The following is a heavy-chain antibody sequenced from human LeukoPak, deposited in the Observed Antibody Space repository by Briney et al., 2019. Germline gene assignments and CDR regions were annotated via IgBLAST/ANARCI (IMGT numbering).Heavy chain of an antibody. V-gene: IGHV4-38-2*02. CDR2: IYHSGST. Sequence: SETLSLTCTVSGYSISSGYYWGWIRQPPGKGLEWIGSIYHSGSTYYNPSLKSRVTISVDTSKNQFSLKLSSVTAADTAVYYCARHRRAGSYYYYGMDVWGQGTTVTVSS. J-gene: IGHJ6*02. CDR1: GYSISSGYY. CDR3: ARHRRAGSYYYYGMDV.